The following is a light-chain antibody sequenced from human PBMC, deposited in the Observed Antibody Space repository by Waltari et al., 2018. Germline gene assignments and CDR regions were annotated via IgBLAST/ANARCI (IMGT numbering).Light chain of an antibody. Sequence: DIQMTQSPSSLSASVGDRVTITCQAMQDISNYLNWYQQKPGKAPKLLIYDASNLETGVPSRFSGSGSGTDFTFTISSLQPEDIATYYCQQYDNLSYTFGQGTKLEIK. CDR1: QDISNY. J-gene: IGKJ2*01. CDR2: DAS. V-gene: IGKV1-33*01. CDR3: QQYDNLSYT.